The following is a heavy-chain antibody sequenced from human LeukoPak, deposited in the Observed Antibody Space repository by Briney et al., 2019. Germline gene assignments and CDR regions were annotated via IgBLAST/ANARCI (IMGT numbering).Heavy chain of an antibody. J-gene: IGHJ6*02. Sequence: SVKVFCKASGGTFSTYAITWVRQAPGQGLEWMGRILPIFDMANYAQKFQGRVTITADKSTRTAYMELSSLRSDDTAVYYCARDGGWLQTQNHYYYHGMDVWGQGTTVTVSS. CDR1: GGTFSTYA. CDR2: ILPIFDMA. CDR3: ARDGGWLQTQNHYYYHGMDV. V-gene: IGHV1-69*04. D-gene: IGHD5-24*01.